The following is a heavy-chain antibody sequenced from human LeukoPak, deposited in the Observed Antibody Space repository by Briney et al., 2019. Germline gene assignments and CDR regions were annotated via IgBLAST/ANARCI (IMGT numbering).Heavy chain of an antibody. Sequence: PGGSLRLSCAASGFTFRTYAMSWVRQAPGKGLEWVSGISVSGGRTDYADSVKGRFTISRDNAKNSLYLQMNSLRAEDTALYYCAKDIAYDPTLRDFDYWGQGTLVTVSS. CDR2: ISVSGGRT. CDR1: GFTFRTYA. D-gene: IGHD6-13*01. V-gene: IGHV3-23*01. J-gene: IGHJ4*02. CDR3: AKDIAYDPTLRDFDY.